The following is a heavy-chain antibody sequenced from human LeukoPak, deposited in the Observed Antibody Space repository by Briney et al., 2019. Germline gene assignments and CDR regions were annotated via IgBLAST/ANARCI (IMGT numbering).Heavy chain of an antibody. CDR2: ISDSGVTA. V-gene: IGHV3-23*01. CDR3: ANLNAPYWGNFDY. D-gene: IGHD3-16*01. CDR1: GFTFSNYA. J-gene: IGHJ4*02. Sequence: GGSLRLSCVVSGFTFSNYAMTWVRQAPGQGLDWVSAISDSGVTAYYADSVKGRFTISRDNSKSTLYLQMNSLRAEDTAVYYCANLNAPYWGNFDYWGQGTLVTASS.